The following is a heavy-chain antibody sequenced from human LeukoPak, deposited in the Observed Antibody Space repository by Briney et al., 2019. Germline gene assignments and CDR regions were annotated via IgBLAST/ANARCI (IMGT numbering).Heavy chain of an antibody. V-gene: IGHV3-53*05. J-gene: IGHJ4*02. CDR1: GFTVSSNY. D-gene: IGHD6-6*01. CDR3: AKDRIAAKPYFDY. CDR2: IYSGGNT. Sequence: PGGSLRLSCAASGFTVSSNYISWVRQAPGKGLEWVSVIYSGGNTYYADSVKGRFTISRDNSKNTLYLQMNSLRAEDTAVYYCAKDRIAAKPYFDYWGQGTLVTVSS.